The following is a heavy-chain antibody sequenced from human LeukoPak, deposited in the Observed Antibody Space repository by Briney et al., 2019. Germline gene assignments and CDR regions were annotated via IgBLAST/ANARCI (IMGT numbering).Heavy chain of an antibody. Sequence: ASVKVSCKASGYTFTSYDINWVRQATGQGLEWMGWMNPNSGNTGYAQKFQGRVTMTRNTSISTAYMELSSLRSEDTAVYYCARGPTLRDILTGYNSYYFDYWGQGTLVTVSS. D-gene: IGHD3-9*01. CDR1: GYTFTSYD. J-gene: IGHJ4*02. CDR2: MNPNSGNT. V-gene: IGHV1-8*01. CDR3: ARGPTLRDILTGYNSYYFDY.